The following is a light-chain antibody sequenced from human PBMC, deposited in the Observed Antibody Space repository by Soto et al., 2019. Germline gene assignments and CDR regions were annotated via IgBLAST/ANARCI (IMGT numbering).Light chain of an antibody. J-gene: IGKJ5*01. CDR3: QKYNSALPIT. V-gene: IGKV1-27*01. CDR2: AAS. Sequence: DIQMTRSPSFLSASVGDRVTITCRASQGISYYLAWYQQKPGKVPKLLIYAASTLQSWVPSRFIGSESGTEFTLTISSLQPEDVATYYCQKYNSALPITFGQGTRLEIK. CDR1: QGISYY.